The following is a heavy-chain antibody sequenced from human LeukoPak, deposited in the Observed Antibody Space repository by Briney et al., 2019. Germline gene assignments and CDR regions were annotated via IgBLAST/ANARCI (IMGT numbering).Heavy chain of an antibody. Sequence: PSETLSLTCTVSGGSISGYYWSWIRQPPGKGLEWIGYIYHSGSTNYNPSLKSRVTISLDTSMNVFSLNLNSVTDADTAVYYCARAGKNWRTYDYGGQGPRVTVSS. CDR3: ARAGKNWRTYDY. CDR2: IYHSGST. D-gene: IGHD3-3*01. CDR1: GGSISGYY. V-gene: IGHV4-59*01. J-gene: IGHJ4*02.